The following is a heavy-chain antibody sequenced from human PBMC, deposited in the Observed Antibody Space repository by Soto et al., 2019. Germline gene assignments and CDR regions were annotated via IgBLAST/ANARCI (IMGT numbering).Heavy chain of an antibody. CDR2: IKSKTDGGTT. V-gene: IGHV3-15*07. CDR1: GFTFRNAW. J-gene: IGHJ4*02. CDR3: TSYPYCSGGSCFVIRADY. D-gene: IGHD2-15*01. Sequence: GGSLRLSCAASGFTFRNAWMNWVRQAPGKGLEWVGRIKSKTDGGTTDYAAPVKGRFTISRDDSKNTLYLQMNSLKTEDTAVYYCTSYPYCSGGSCFVIRADYWGQGTLFTVSS.